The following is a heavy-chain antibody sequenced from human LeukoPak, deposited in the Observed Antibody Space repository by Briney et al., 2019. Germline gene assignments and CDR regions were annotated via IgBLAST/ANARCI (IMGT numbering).Heavy chain of an antibody. J-gene: IGHJ6*02. V-gene: IGHV3-30*02. CDR3: AKATTVTTLAAGYYYGMDV. CDR2: IRYDGSNK. Sequence: PGGSLRLSCAASGFTFSSYGMHWVRQAPGKGLEWVAFIRYDGSNKYYADSVKGRFTISRDNSKNTLYLQMNSLRAEDTALYYCAKATTVTTLAAGYYYGMDVWGQGTTVTVSS. D-gene: IGHD4-17*01. CDR1: GFTFSSYG.